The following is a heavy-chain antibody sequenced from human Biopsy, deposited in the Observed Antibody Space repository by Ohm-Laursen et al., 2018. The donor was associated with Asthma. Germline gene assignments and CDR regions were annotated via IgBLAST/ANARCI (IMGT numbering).Heavy chain of an antibody. D-gene: IGHD3-3*01. V-gene: IGHV3-30*03. J-gene: IGHJ4*02. CDR2: ISFDGRYE. CDR1: GFSFGSFG. CDR3: ASRGGDFWSGYYMDY. Sequence: SLRLSCAASGFSFGSFGMHWVRQVPGKGPEWVALISFDGRYEYYADSVKGRFTISRDNPTKRLYLQMSSLTAEDTAVYYCASRGGDFWSGYYMDYWGQGTLVTVSS.